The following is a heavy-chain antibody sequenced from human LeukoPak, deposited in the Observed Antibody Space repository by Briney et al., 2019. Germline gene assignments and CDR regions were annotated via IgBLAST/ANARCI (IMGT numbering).Heavy chain of an antibody. V-gene: IGHV4-4*07. Sequence: PSETLSLTCTVSGGSISSYYWSWIRQPAGKGLEWIGRIYTSGSTNYNPSLKSRVTMSVDTSKNQFSLKLSSVTAADTAVYYCAREDYDFWSGYPHNWFDPWGQGTLVTVSS. D-gene: IGHD3-3*01. J-gene: IGHJ5*02. CDR3: AREDYDFWSGYPHNWFDP. CDR2: IYTSGST. CDR1: GGSISSYY.